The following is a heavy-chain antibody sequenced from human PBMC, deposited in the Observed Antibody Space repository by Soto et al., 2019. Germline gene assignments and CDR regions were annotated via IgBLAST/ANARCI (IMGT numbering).Heavy chain of an antibody. CDR3: ARNLRDFWCGDGRRTIDY. D-gene: IGHD3-3*01. Sequence: QVQLVQSGAEVKKPGASVKVSCKASGYTFTSYGITWVRQAPGQGLEWMGWISAYTGNTNNAQKLQGRVTMTTDTSTSTAYMEVSSLGSDDTAVYYCARNLRDFWCGDGRRTIDYWGQGTLVTVSS. J-gene: IGHJ4*02. CDR2: ISAYTGNT. CDR1: GYTFTSYG. V-gene: IGHV1-18*01.